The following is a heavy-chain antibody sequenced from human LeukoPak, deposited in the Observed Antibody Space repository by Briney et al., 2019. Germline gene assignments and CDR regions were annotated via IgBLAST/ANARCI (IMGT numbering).Heavy chain of an antibody. CDR3: ARDGTPIYNSGRVYMDV. D-gene: IGHD6-25*01. CDR2: ISSSSTTI. J-gene: IGHJ6*03. V-gene: IGHV3-48*04. CDR1: GFTFSSYS. Sequence: GGSLRLSCAASGFTFSSYSMNWVRQAPGKGLEWISYISSSSTTIHYADSVKGRFTISRDNAENSLYLQMNSLRVEDTAVYYCARDGTPIYNSGRVYMDVWGRGTTVTISS.